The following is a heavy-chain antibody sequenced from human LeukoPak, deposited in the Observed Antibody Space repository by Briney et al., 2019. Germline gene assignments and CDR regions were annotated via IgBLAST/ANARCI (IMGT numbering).Heavy chain of an antibody. CDR1: RGSIIRYY. CDR3: ARGGWYGLAFDI. Sequence: PETLSLTCTVSRGSIIRYYWSGIRQPPGKGLEWIGYIYYSVSTNCNPSVKSRVTISVDKAKNQISLKVSSVHAADTGVYYCARGGWYGLAFDIWGQGTMVTVSS. V-gene: IGHV4-59*08. D-gene: IGHD6-19*01. J-gene: IGHJ3*02. CDR2: IYYSVST.